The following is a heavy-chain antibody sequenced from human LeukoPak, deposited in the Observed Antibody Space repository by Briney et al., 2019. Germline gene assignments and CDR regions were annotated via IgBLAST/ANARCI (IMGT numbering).Heavy chain of an antibody. CDR2: INPNSGGT. D-gene: IGHD3-22*01. Sequence: GASVKVSCKASGYTFTGYYMHWVRQAPGQGLEWMGWINPNSGGTNYAQKFQGRVTMTRDTSISTAYMELSRLRSDDTAVYYCARASYYYDSSGYPGHYFDYWGQGTLVTVSS. V-gene: IGHV1-2*02. J-gene: IGHJ4*02. CDR1: GYTFTGYY. CDR3: ARASYYYDSSGYPGHYFDY.